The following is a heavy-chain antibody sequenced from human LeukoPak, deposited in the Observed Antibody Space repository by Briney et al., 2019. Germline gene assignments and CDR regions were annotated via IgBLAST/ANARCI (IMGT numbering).Heavy chain of an antibody. J-gene: IGHJ4*02. D-gene: IGHD6-19*01. V-gene: IGHV3-48*03. Sequence: PGGSLRLSCAASGFTLSSYEMNWVRQAPGKGLEWVSYISSSGTTIYYADSVNGRFTTSRDNAKNALYLQMNSLRAEDTAVYYCAREAAGYSSGWPDYWGQGTLVTVSS. CDR2: ISSSGTTI. CDR3: AREAAGYSSGWPDY. CDR1: GFTLSSYE.